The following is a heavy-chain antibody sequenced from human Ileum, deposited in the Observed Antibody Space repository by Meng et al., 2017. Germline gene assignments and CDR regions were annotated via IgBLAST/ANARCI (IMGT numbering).Heavy chain of an antibody. CDR3: ARDWCGTCWYFDL. Sequence: GESLKISCGASGFSFSTSTLHWVRQPPGKGLEWVTLISDEGRNKDYADSVKGRFTVSRDDSKNTVYLEMNNLRIEDTAVYYCARDWCGTCWYFDLWGRGTLV. V-gene: IGHV3-30*01. CDR2: ISDEGRNK. CDR1: GFSFSTST. J-gene: IGHJ2*01. D-gene: IGHD2-8*02.